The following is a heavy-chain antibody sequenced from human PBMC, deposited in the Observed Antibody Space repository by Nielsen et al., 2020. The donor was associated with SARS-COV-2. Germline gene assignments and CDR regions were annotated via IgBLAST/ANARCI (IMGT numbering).Heavy chain of an antibody. CDR1: GFTFSSYW. D-gene: IGHD3-22*01. J-gene: IGHJ3*02. V-gene: IGHV3-7*01. CDR2: IKQDGSEK. CDR3: AREDYYDSSGAFDI. Sequence: GESLKISCAASGFTFSSYWMSWVRQAPGKGLEWVANIKQDGSEKYYADSVKGRFTISRDNSKNTLYLQMNSLRAEDTAVYYCAREDYYDSSGAFDIWGQGTMVTVSS.